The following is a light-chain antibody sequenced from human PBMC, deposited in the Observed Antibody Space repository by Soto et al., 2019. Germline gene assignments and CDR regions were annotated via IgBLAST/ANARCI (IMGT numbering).Light chain of an antibody. J-gene: IGLJ3*02. CDR1: SGHSSYI. CDR2: LEGSGSY. CDR3: ETWDSNSWV. V-gene: IGLV4-60*02. Sequence: QPVLTQSSSASASLRSSVKLTCTLSSGHSSYIIAWHQQQPGKAPRYLMKLEGSGSYNKGSGVPDRFSGSSSGADRYLTISNLQFGDEADYYCETWDSNSWVFGGGTKLTVL.